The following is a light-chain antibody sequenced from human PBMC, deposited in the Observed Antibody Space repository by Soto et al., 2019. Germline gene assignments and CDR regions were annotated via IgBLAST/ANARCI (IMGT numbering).Light chain of an antibody. V-gene: IGLV2-14*01. J-gene: IGLJ2*01. CDR1: TNDVGGYNH. CDR2: DVS. CDR3: SSYTSSSTLVV. Sequence: TEPPSLSGSPSQWSPNSCTGTTNDVGGYNHVSWYQQHPGKAPKLMIYDVSNRPSGVSNRFSGSKSGNTASLTISGLQAEDEADYYCSSYTSSSTLVVFGGGTQLTV.